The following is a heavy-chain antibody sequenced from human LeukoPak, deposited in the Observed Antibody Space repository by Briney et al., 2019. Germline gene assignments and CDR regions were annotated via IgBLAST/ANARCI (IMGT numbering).Heavy chain of an antibody. CDR3: ARGKTPGIAAAAPFDY. D-gene: IGHD6-13*01. CDR1: GFTFSSYA. V-gene: IGHV3-23*01. Sequence: PGGSLRLSCAASGFTFSSYALSWVRQAPGKGLEWVSAISGSGGSTYYADSVKGRFTISRDNSKNTLYLQMNSLRAEDTAVYYCARGKTPGIAAAAPFDYWGQGTLVTVSS. CDR2: ISGSGGST. J-gene: IGHJ4*02.